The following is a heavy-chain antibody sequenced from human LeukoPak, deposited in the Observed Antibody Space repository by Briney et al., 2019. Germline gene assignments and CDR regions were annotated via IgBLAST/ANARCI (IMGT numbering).Heavy chain of an antibody. CDR1: GYTFTSYG. V-gene: IGHV1-18*01. J-gene: IGHJ5*02. Sequence: ASVKVSCKASGYTFTSYGISWVRQAPGQGLEWMGWISAYNGNTNYAQKLQGRVTMTTDTSTSTAYMEPRSLRSDDTAVYYCARDLGYCSGGSCLNWFDPWGQGTLVTVSS. CDR3: ARDLGYCSGGSCLNWFDP. D-gene: IGHD2-15*01. CDR2: ISAYNGNT.